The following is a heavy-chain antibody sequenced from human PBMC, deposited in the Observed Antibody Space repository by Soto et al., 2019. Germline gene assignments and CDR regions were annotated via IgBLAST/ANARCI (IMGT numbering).Heavy chain of an antibody. V-gene: IGHV3-23*01. J-gene: IGHJ3*02. CDR2: VSGDGGTT. CDR3: SKSRYGTNSAEKAFDI. D-gene: IGHD2-8*01. Sequence: EVHLLESGGDLVQPGGSLRLSCAASGFIFSHYAINWVRQGPGKGLEWVSSVSGDGGTTMFADSVKGRFTISRDNSNNMVYLQINRLPAEETATYSWSKSRYGTNSAEKAFDIWGRGTMVIVSS. CDR1: GFIFSHYA.